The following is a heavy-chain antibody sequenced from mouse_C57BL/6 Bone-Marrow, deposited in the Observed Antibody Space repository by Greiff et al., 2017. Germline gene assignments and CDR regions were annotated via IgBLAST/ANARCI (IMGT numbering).Heavy chain of an antibody. Sequence: QVQLQQPGTELVKPGASVKLSCKASGYTFTSYWMHWVKQRPGQGLEWIGNINPSNGGTNYNEKFKSKATLTVDKSSSTAYMQLSSLTSEDSAVYYWARSPYYYGSSYAMDYWGQGTSVTVSS. V-gene: IGHV1-53*01. CDR1: GYTFTSYW. D-gene: IGHD1-1*01. J-gene: IGHJ4*01. CDR2: INPSNGGT. CDR3: ARSPYYYGSSYAMDY.